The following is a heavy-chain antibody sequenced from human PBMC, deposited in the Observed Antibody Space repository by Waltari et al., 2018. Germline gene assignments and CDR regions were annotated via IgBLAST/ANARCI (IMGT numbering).Heavy chain of an antibody. CDR2: IYPGDSDT. V-gene: IGHV5-51*01. CDR1: EYSFTSYR. D-gene: IGHD3-22*01. CDR3: ARRSLNYDGSGYYFDY. Sequence: VQLLQSGAEVKKPGESLKISCKGSEYSFTSYRIGWLRQMPGKGLEWMGTIYPGDSDTRYSPSFQGQVTISADKSISTAYLQWTSLKASDTAMYYCARRSLNYDGSGYYFDYWGQGTLVTVTS. J-gene: IGHJ4*02.